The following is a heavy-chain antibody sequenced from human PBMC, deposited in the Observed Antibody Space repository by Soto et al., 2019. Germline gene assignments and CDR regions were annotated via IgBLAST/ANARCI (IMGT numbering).Heavy chain of an antibody. D-gene: IGHD2-2*01. J-gene: IGHJ6*02. CDR2: ISAYNGNT. CDR3: ARDGLYCISTSCYRSLDV. V-gene: IGHV1-18*01. Sequence: QVQLVQSGAEVKKPGASVKVSCKASGYTFTSYGISWVRQAPGQGLEWMGWISAYNGNTNYAQKLQGRVTMTTDTSASTAYMELRSLRSDDAAVYYCARDGLYCISTSCYRSLDVWGQGTTVTVSS. CDR1: GYTFTSYG.